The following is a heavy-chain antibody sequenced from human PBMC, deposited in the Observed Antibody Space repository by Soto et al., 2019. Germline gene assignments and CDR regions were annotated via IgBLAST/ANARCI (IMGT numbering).Heavy chain of an antibody. CDR1: GFGFSGYS. Sequence: PGGSLRLSCLASGFGFSGYSMHWVRQAPGKGLDWVAVIKHDGSEIYYADSVKGRLTISKDDSKNTLHLQMNALRVDDTALYYCVRVGWGYSYGNGMDGWGQGTTVTVSS. CDR3: VRVGWGYSYGNGMDG. J-gene: IGHJ6*02. D-gene: IGHD5-18*01. V-gene: IGHV3-30-3*01. CDR2: IKHDGSEI.